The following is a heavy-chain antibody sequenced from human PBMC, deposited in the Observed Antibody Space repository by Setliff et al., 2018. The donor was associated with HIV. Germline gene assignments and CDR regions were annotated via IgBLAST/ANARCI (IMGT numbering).Heavy chain of an antibody. D-gene: IGHD6-19*01. CDR2: INPSSGGT. CDR3: ARLGSGWSDSYYYAMDI. J-gene: IGHJ6*02. Sequence: ASVKVSCKASGYTFTDYYLNWVRQAPGQGLEWMGWINPSSGGTNYAQKFKGWVTMTRDTSISTAYMELRSLRSDDTAVYFCARLGSGWSDSYYYAMDIWGQGTTVTVSS. CDR1: GYTFTDYY. V-gene: IGHV1-2*04.